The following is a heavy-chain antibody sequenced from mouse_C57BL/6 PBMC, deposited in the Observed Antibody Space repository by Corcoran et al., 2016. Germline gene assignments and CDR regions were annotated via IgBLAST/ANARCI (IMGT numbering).Heavy chain of an antibody. V-gene: IGHV1-81*01. CDR2: IYPRSGNT. D-gene: IGHD3-2*02. Sequence: QVQLQQSGAELARPGASVKLSCKASGYTFTSYGISWVKQRTGQGLEWIGEIYPRSGNTYYNEKFKGKATLTADKSSSTAYMELRSLTSADSAVYFGAKGGGAQGTFAYWGQGTMVTVSA. CDR1: GYTFTSYG. J-gene: IGHJ3*01. CDR3: AKGGGAQGTFAY.